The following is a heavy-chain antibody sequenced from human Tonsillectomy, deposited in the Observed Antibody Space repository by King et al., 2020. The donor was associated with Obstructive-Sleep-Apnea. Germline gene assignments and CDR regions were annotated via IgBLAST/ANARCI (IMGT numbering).Heavy chain of an antibody. CDR2: ISSSGGST. V-gene: IGHV3-23*04. Sequence: VQLVESGGGLVQPGGSLRLSCAASGFTFSSHAMSWVRQAPGKGLEWVSAISSSGGSTYYADSVKGRFTISRDNSKNTLYLQMNSLRDEDTAVYYCATDPLSYRSGTAGWFDPWGQGTLVTVSS. D-gene: IGHD3-10*01. J-gene: IGHJ5*02. CDR1: GFTFSSHA. CDR3: ATDPLSYRSGTAGWFDP.